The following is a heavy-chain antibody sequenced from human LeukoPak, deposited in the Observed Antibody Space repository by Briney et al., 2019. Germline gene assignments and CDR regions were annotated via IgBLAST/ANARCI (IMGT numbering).Heavy chain of an antibody. D-gene: IGHD2-2*01. CDR1: GGTFSSYA. Sequence: SVKVSCKASGGTFSSYAISWVRQAPGQGLEWMGRIIPILGIANYAQKFQGRVTITADKSTSTAYMELSSLRSEDTAVYYCARLNGYCSSTSCSYYFDYWGQGTLVTVSS. V-gene: IGHV1-69*04. CDR2: IIPILGIA. J-gene: IGHJ4*02. CDR3: ARLNGYCSSTSCSYYFDY.